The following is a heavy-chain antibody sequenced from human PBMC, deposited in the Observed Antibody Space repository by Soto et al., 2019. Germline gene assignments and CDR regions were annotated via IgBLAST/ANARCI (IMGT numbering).Heavy chain of an antibody. D-gene: IGHD3-3*01. CDR3: AKDFWDGYNDGAPPGWFDP. J-gene: IGHJ5*02. CDR2: ISYDGSNK. V-gene: IGHV3-30*18. Sequence: GGSLRLSCAASGFTFSSYGMHWVRQAPGKGLEWVAVISYDGSNKYYADSVKGRFTISRDNSKNTLYLQMNSLRAEDTAVYYCAKDFWDGYNDGAPPGWFDPWGQGTLVTVSS. CDR1: GFTFSSYG.